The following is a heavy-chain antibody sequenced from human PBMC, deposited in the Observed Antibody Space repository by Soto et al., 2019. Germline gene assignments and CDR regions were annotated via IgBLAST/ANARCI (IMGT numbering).Heavy chain of an antibody. J-gene: IGHJ6*02. CDR2: ISAYNGNT. CDR3: ARDRDIVVVPAAISNYYYGMDV. V-gene: IGHV1-18*04. Sequence: GASVKVSCKASGYTFTSYGISWVRQAPGQGLEWMGWISAYNGNTNYAQKLQGRVTTTTDTSTSTAYMELRSLRSDDTAVYYCARDRDIVVVPAAISNYYYGMDVWGQGTTVTVSS. D-gene: IGHD2-2*02. CDR1: GYTFTSYG.